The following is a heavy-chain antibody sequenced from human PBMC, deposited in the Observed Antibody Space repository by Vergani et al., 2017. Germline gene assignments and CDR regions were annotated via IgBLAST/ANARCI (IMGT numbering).Heavy chain of an antibody. CDR2: IYYSGST. J-gene: IGHJ4*02. V-gene: IGHV4-39*01. CDR3: GYYYDMSGPFDY. CDR1: GGSISSSSYY. Sequence: QLQLRESGPGLVKPSETLSLTGTVPGGSISSSSYYWGWIRQPPGKGLEWIGSIYYSGSTYYNPSLKSRVTISVDASKNQFSLKRSSVTAADTAVYYCGYYYDMSGPFDYWGQGRLVTVSS. D-gene: IGHD3-22*01.